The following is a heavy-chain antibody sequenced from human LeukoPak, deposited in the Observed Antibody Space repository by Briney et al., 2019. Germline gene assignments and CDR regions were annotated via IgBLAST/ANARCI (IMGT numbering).Heavy chain of an antibody. D-gene: IGHD6-13*01. CDR2: IYHSGST. CDR3: ARHLVPLTLAQIHQDAFDI. CDR1: GGSISSTDW. V-gene: IGHV4-4*02. Sequence: SETLSLTCAVSGGSISSTDWWSWVRQPPGKGLEWIGEIYHSGSTNYNPSLKSRVTISVDKSKNQFSLKLSSVTAADTAVYYCARHLVPLTLAQIHQDAFDIWGQGTMVTVSS. J-gene: IGHJ3*02.